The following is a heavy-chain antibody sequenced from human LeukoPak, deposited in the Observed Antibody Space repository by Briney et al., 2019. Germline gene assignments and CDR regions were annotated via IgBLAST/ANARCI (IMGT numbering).Heavy chain of an antibody. V-gene: IGHV3-74*01. CDR2: ISGDGSTT. CDR1: GFTSNYW. CDR3: TRGYSGYGNFDR. Sequence: GGSLRLSCAAIGFTSNYWMHWVRQAPGKGLVWVSRISGDGSTTFYADSVKGRFTISRDNSKNTLYLQMNSLRAEDTAVYYCTRGYSGYGNFDRWGQGTLVTVSS. J-gene: IGHJ4*02. D-gene: IGHD5-12*01.